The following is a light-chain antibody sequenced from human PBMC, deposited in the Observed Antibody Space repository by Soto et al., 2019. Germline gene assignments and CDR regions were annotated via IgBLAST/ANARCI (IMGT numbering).Light chain of an antibody. V-gene: IGKV1-27*01. CDR1: QGIFNY. CDR2: GAS. CDR3: QKYNNAPRWT. J-gene: IGKJ1*01. Sequence: DIQMTQSPSSLSASVGDRVTITCRASQGIFNYLAWYQQKPGKVPKLVISGASTLQSGVPSRFSGSGSGTDFTLTISNLQPEDVATYYCQKYNNAPRWTFGQGTKVDIK.